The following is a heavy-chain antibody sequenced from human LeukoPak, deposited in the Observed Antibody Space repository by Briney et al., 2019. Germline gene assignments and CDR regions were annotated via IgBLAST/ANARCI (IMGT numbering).Heavy chain of an antibody. V-gene: IGHV1-24*01. CDR1: GGTFSSYA. CDR2: FDPEDGET. J-gene: IGHJ4*02. CDR3: AVCPYYYDSSGYYPFDY. D-gene: IGHD3-22*01. Sequence: ASVKVSCKASGGTFSSYAISWVRQAPGKGLEWMGGFDPEDGETIYAQKFQGRVTMTGDTSTDTAYMELSSLRSEDTAVYYCAVCPYYYDSSGYYPFDYWGQGTLVTVSS.